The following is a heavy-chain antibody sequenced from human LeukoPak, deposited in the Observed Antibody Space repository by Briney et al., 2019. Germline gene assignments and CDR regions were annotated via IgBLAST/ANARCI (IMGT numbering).Heavy chain of an antibody. V-gene: IGHV3-23*01. D-gene: IGHD4-17*01. CDR3: AKFSAFRVTTGNWFDP. Sequence: GRSLRLSCAAAAFTFSSYAMSWVRQAPGEGLGWVSAISGSGGSTYYAGSVKGRFTISSDNSENTLYLQMNSLRAEDTAVYYCAKFSAFRVTTGNWFDPWGQGTLVTVSS. CDR2: ISGSGGST. CDR1: AFTFSSYA. J-gene: IGHJ5*02.